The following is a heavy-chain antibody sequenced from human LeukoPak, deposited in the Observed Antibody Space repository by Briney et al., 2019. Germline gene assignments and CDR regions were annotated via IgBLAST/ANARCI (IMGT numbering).Heavy chain of an antibody. D-gene: IGHD6-13*01. CDR2: IYSGGST. Sequence: PGGSLRLSCAASGFTFSNFAMNWVRQAPGKGLEWVSVIYSGGSTYYADSVKGRFTISRDNSNNTLYLQMNSLRAEDTAVYYCARDRVAAASFDYWGQGTLVTVSS. J-gene: IGHJ4*02. CDR3: ARDRVAAASFDY. V-gene: IGHV3-53*01. CDR1: GFTFSNFA.